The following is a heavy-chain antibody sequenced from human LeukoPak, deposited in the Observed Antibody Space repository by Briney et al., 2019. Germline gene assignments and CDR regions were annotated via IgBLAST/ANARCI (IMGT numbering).Heavy chain of an antibody. Sequence: EASVKVSCKASGYTFTGYYMHWVRQAPGQGLEWMGWINPNSGGTNYAQKFQGRVTMTEDTSTDTAYMELSSLRSEDTAVYYCATDFGSGWYVGYWGQGTLVTVSS. V-gene: IGHV1-2*02. J-gene: IGHJ4*02. D-gene: IGHD6-19*01. CDR1: GYTFTGYY. CDR2: INPNSGGT. CDR3: ATDFGSGWYVGY.